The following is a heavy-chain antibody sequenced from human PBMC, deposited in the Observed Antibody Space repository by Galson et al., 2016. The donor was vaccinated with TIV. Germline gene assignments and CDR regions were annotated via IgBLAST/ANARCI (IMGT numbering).Heavy chain of an antibody. D-gene: IGHD5-18*01. CDR1: GGTFSSYV. CDR2: IIPMFGTA. J-gene: IGHJ6*02. CDR3: AKDRNTAFDTHYSYYGLDV. Sequence: CKASGGTFSSYVIKWVRQAPGQGLEWMGEIIPMFGTANYAQKFQGRVTITADESTSTAYMELSSLRSEDTAVYYCAKDRNTAFDTHYSYYGLDVWGQGTTVIVSS. V-gene: IGHV1-69*01.